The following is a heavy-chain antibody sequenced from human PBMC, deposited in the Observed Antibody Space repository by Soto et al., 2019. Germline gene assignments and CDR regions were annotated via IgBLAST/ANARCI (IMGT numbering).Heavy chain of an antibody. Sequence: GGSLRLSCAASGFTFSSYAMSWVRQAPGKGLEWVSAISGSGGSTYYADSVKGRFTISRDNSKNTLYLQMNSLRAEDTAVYYCAKDRFYDILTGPFDYWGQGTLVTVSS. D-gene: IGHD3-9*01. CDR2: ISGSGGST. J-gene: IGHJ4*02. CDR1: GFTFSSYA. V-gene: IGHV3-23*01. CDR3: AKDRFYDILTGPFDY.